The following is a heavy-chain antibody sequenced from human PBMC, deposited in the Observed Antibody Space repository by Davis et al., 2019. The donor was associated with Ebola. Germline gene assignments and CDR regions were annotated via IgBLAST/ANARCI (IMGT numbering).Heavy chain of an antibody. V-gene: IGHV1-3*01. CDR1: GYTFTSYA. CDR2: INAGNGNT. Sequence: AASVKVSCKASGYTFTSYAMHWVRQAPGQRLEWMGWINAGNGNTKYSQKFQGRVTITRDTSASIAYMELSSLRSEDTAVYYCARDGGRGSAAAGTCLDYWGQGTLVTVSS. CDR3: ARDGGRGSAAAGTCLDY. D-gene: IGHD6-13*01. J-gene: IGHJ4*02.